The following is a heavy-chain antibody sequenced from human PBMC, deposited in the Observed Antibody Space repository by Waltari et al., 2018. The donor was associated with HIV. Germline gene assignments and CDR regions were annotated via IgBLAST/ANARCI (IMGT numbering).Heavy chain of an antibody. CDR1: GYPFTTSG. CDR3: ARSHCAVTSCGSIDY. D-gene: IGHD4-17*01. V-gene: IGHV1-18*01. J-gene: IGHJ4*02. CDR2: IGTHNGNA. Sequence: QVQLVQSGAQVKKPGASVKVYSKASGYPFTTSGITWVRQAPGQGFEWLRWIGTHNGNADFAPKTQVRNHLTIDTSTSTAYMELTSLRSDDTAVYYCARSHCAVTSCGSIDYWGQGTLVTVSS.